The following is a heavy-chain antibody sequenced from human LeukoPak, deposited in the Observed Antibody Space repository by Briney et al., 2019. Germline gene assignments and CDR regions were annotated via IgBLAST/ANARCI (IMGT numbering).Heavy chain of an antibody. CDR3: ARKTDSSGSGDY. Sequence: GSLRLSCAASGFTFSSYAMSWVRQAPGKGLECVSVIYSRGGTYYADSVQGRFTISRDASKNTLFLQMNSLRADDTAVYYCARKTDSSGSGDYWGQGTLVTVSS. J-gene: IGHJ4*02. V-gene: IGHV3-53*01. CDR2: IYSRGGT. D-gene: IGHD3-22*01. CDR1: GFTFSSYA.